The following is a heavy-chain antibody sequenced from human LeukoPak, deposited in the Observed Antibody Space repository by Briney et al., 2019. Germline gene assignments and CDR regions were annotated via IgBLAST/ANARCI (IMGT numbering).Heavy chain of an antibody. V-gene: IGHV4-34*01. CDR3: ARRPTGYCSGGSCYSYNWFDP. D-gene: IGHD2-15*01. CDR1: GGSSSGYY. CDR2: INHSGST. Sequence: SETLSLTCAVYGGSSSGYYWSWIRQPPGKGLEWIGEINHSGSTNYNPSLKSRVTISVDTSKNQFSLKLSSVTAADTAVYYCARRPTGYCSGGSCYSYNWFDPWGQGTLVTVSS. J-gene: IGHJ5*02.